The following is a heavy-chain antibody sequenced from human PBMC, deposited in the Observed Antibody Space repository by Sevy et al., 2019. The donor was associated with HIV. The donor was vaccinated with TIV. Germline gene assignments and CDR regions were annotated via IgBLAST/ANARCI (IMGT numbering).Heavy chain of an antibody. CDR2: IKRDGSEK. D-gene: IGHD2-2*01. Sequence: GGSLRLSCAASGFSFSSYEMNWVRQAPGKGLEWVANIKRDGSEKYYVASVKGRFTISRDNAKTSLYLQMNSLRAEDTAVYYCARDCSSATCLWGLDVWGQGTTVTVSS. CDR3: ARDCSSATCLWGLDV. V-gene: IGHV3-7*03. J-gene: IGHJ6*02. CDR1: GFSFSSYE.